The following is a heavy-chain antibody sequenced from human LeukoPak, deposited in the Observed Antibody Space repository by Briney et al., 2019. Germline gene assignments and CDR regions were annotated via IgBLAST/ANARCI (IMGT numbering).Heavy chain of an antibody. Sequence: ASVKVSCKVSGYTLTELSMHWVRQAPGKGLEWMGGFDPEDGETIYAQKFQGRVTITADESTSTAYMELSSLRSEDTAVYYCARSDEGDYGDYSGMDVWGQGTTVTVSS. V-gene: IGHV1-24*01. CDR2: FDPEDGET. D-gene: IGHD4-17*01. CDR1: GYTLTELS. J-gene: IGHJ6*02. CDR3: ARSDEGDYGDYSGMDV.